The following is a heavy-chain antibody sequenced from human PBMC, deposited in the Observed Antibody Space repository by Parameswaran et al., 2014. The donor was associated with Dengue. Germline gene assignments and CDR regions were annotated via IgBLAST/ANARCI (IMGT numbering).Heavy chain of an antibody. CDR2: MNPNSGNT. D-gene: IGHD3-22*01. CDR3: ARTYYYDSSDTNWFDP. J-gene: IGHJ5*02. V-gene: IGHV1-8*01. Sequence: WVRQAPGQGLEWMGWMNPNSGNTGYAQKFQGRVTMARNTSINTAYMELSSLRSEDTAVYYCARTYYYDSSDTNWFDPWGQGTLVTVSS.